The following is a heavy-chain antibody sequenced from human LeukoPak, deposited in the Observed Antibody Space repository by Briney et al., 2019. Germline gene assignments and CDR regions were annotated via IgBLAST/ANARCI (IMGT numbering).Heavy chain of an antibody. CDR2: ISAYNGNT. D-gene: IGHD3-22*01. J-gene: IGHJ4*02. V-gene: IGHV1-18*01. CDR3: ARDQYSSGYYQGQDY. CDR1: GYTFTSYG. Sequence: ASVKVSCKASGYTFTSYGISWVRQAPGQGLEWMGWISAYNGNTNYAQKLQGRVAMTTDTSTSTAYMELRSLRSDDTAVYYCARDQYSSGYYQGQDYWGQGTLVTVSS.